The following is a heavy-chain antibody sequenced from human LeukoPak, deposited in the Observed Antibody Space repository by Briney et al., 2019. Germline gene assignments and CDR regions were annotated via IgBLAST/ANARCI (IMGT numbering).Heavy chain of an antibody. V-gene: IGHV3-21*01. CDR2: ISSSSSYI. CDR3: ARVGATSEYYFDAFDI. D-gene: IGHD1-26*01. CDR1: GFTFSSYS. Sequence: GGSLRLSCAASGFTFSSYSMNWVRQAPGKGLGWVSSISSSSSYIYYADSVKGRFTISRDNAKNSLYLQMNSLRAEDTAVYYCARVGATSEYYFDAFDIWGQGTMVTVSS. J-gene: IGHJ3*02.